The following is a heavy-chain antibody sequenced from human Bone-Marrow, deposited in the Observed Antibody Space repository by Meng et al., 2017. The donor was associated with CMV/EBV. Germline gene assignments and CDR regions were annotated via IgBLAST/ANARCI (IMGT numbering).Heavy chain of an antibody. CDR3: AGVMLFFSIASGYLDF. D-gene: IGHD6-6*01. Sequence: GSLRLSCTVSGGSISSSSYYWDWIRQPPGKGLEWIGSISYSGSTYYNPSLMSRVTISLDTSKNQFSLKLNSVTAANTAVYYSAGVMLFFSIASGYLDFWGQGTLVTVSS. J-gene: IGHJ4*02. V-gene: IGHV4-39*07. CDR1: GGSISSSSYY. CDR2: ISYSGST.